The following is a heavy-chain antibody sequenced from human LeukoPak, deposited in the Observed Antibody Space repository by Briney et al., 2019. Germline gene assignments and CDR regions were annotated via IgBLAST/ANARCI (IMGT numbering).Heavy chain of an antibody. CDR1: GYTFTSYN. J-gene: IGHJ4*02. D-gene: IGHD5-24*01. CDR3: AREMATITGFDY. V-gene: IGHV1-46*03. Sequence: GASVKVSCKASGYTFTSYNMHWVRQAPGQGLEWMGMINPSGGGTTYAQRFQGRVTMTRDTSTSTLYMEVSSLRSEDTAVYWCAREMATITGFDYWGQGTLVTVSS. CDR2: INPSGGGT.